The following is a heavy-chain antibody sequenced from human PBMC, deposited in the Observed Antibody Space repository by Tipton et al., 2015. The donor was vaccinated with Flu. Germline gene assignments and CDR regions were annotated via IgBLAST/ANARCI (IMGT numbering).Heavy chain of an antibody. J-gene: IGHJ4*02. CDR2: IYYSGTT. CDR3: VRLDPTGPQDC. D-gene: IGHD2-8*02. Sequence: TLSLTCTVSGGSISRSHYSWGWIRQPPGKGLEWIGNIYYSGTTYYNPSLKSRVTISVDTSKNQFSLRLTSMTAADTAVYYCVRLDPTGPQDCWGQGILVTVSS. CDR1: GGSISRSHYS. V-gene: IGHV4-39*07.